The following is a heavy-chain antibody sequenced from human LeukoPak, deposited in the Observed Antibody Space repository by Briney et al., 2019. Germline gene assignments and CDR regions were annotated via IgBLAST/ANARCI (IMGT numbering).Heavy chain of an antibody. CDR1: GFSLGTSGVG. CDR2: IDWDDNK. J-gene: IGHJ5*02. CDR3: ARIAVRGSSCSGGFDP. Sequence: SGPTLVKPTQTLTLTCTFSGFSLGTSGVGVGWIRQPPGKALEWLARIDWDDNKYYSTSLKTRLTISKDTSKNQVVLTMTNMDPVDTATYYCARIAVRGSSCSGGFDPWGQGTLVTVSS. D-gene: IGHD6-13*01. V-gene: IGHV2-70*11.